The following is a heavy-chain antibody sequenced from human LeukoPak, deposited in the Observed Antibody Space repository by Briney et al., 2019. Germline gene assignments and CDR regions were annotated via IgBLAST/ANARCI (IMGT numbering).Heavy chain of an antibody. Sequence: GGSLRLSCAASEFTFSSYSMNWVRQAPGKGLEWVSYITNSGNSKSYADSVKGRFTISRDNSKNTLYLQMNSLRAEDTAVYYCARGEYFFDYWGQGTLVTVSS. V-gene: IGHV3-48*01. CDR2: ITNSGNSK. CDR3: ARGEYFFDY. J-gene: IGHJ4*02. CDR1: EFTFSSYS. D-gene: IGHD3-10*01.